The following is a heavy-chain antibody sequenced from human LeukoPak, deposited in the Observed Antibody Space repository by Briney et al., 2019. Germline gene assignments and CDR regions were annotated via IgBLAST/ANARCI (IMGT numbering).Heavy chain of an antibody. V-gene: IGHV3-30*18. CDR2: ISYDGSSK. CDR1: GFTFSRHG. D-gene: IGHD3-10*01. Sequence: PGRSLRLSCAASGFTFSRHGMHWVRRAPGKGLEGVAVISYDGSSKSYADSVKGRFTISRDNSKNTLYLQMNSLRAEDTAVYHCAKDQGIYSSGRWPLDYWGQGTLVTVSS. J-gene: IGHJ4*02. CDR3: AKDQGIYSSGRWPLDY.